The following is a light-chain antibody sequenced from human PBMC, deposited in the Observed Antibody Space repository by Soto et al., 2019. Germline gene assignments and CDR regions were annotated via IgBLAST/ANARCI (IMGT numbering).Light chain of an antibody. CDR1: SGDVGGYYY. Sequence: QSALTQPASVSGSPGQSITISCTGTSGDVGGYYYVSWYQQLPGKAPKLMISEVSNRPSGVSNRFSVSKSGNTASLTISGLQAEDEADYYCSSYTAGGTIFGTGTKLTVL. CDR3: SSYTAGGTI. CDR2: EVS. J-gene: IGLJ1*01. V-gene: IGLV2-14*01.